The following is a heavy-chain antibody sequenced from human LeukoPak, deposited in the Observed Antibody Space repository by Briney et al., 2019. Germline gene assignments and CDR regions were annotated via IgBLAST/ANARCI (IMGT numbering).Heavy chain of an antibody. CDR3: ARGLRYYDSSGFYSCYFDY. J-gene: IGHJ4*02. CDR1: GYRFTTYW. D-gene: IGHD3-22*01. Sequence: GESLKISCKNSGYRFTTYWIAWVRQMPGKGLEWMGIIYPGDSDTKYSPSFQGQVTISADKSISTAYLQWGSLKASDTAIYYCARGLRYYDSSGFYSCYFDYWGQGTLVTVSS. V-gene: IGHV5-51*01. CDR2: IYPGDSDT.